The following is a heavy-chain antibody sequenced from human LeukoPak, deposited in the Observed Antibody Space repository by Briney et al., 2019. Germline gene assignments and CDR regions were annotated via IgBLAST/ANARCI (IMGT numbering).Heavy chain of an antibody. CDR3: TIYDCSGGSCYSFDC. D-gene: IGHD2-15*01. V-gene: IGHV3-21*01. CDR2: ISSSSSYI. CDR1: GFTFSSYS. Sequence: GGSLRLSCAASGFTFSSYSMNWVRQAPGTGLEWVSSISSSSSYIYYADSVKGRFTISRDNAKNSLYLQMNRLRAEDTAVYYCTIYDCSGGSCYSFDCWGQGTLVTVSS. J-gene: IGHJ4*02.